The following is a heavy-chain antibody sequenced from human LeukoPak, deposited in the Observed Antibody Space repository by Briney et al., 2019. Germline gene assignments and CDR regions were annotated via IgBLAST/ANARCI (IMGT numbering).Heavy chain of an antibody. Sequence: RSSETLSLTCSVSGGAISRYYWSWIRQPPGKGLEWIGYIYYSGSTNYNPSLKSRVTISVDTSKNQFSLKLSSVTAADTAVYYYASGAYSYYYMDVWGKGTTVTISS. V-gene: IGHV4-59*01. CDR3: ASGAYSYYYMDV. J-gene: IGHJ6*03. CDR1: GGAISRYY. CDR2: IYYSGST. D-gene: IGHD1-26*01.